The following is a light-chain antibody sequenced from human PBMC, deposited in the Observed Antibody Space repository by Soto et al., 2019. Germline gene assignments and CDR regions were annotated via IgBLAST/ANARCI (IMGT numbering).Light chain of an antibody. Sequence: QSALTQPASVSGSPGQSITISCSGTSSDIGAYDYVSWYQQHPGRAPKLLIYNDNRRPSGVPDRFSGSKSGTSASLAISGLQSEDEADYSCAAWDDRLNGPLFGGGTKLTVL. CDR2: NDN. J-gene: IGLJ2*01. CDR3: AAWDDRLNGPL. V-gene: IGLV2-14*03. CDR1: SSDIGAYDY.